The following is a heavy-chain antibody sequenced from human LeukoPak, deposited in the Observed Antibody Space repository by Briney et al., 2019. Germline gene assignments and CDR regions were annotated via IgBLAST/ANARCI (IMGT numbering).Heavy chain of an antibody. J-gene: IGHJ6*04. CDR3: AREGGDVRTTYYYYGMDV. CDR2: IIPIFGTA. Sequence: SVKVSCKASGGTFSSYAISWVRQAPGQGLEWMGGIIPIFGTANYAQKFQGRVTITADKSTSTAYMELSSLRSEDTAVYYCAREGGDVRTTYYYYGMDVWGKGTTVAVSS. D-gene: IGHD4-11*01. CDR1: GGTFSSYA. V-gene: IGHV1-69*06.